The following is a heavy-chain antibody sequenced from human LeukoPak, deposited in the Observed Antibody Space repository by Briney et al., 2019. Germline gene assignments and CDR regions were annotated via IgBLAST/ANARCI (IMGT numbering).Heavy chain of an antibody. CDR2: IYYSGST. CDR1: GGSISSHY. CDR3: ARGEFDFWSGYYREARNWFDP. J-gene: IGHJ5*02. D-gene: IGHD3-3*01. V-gene: IGHV4-59*11. Sequence: PSETLSLTCTVSGGSISSHYWSWIRQPPGEGLEWIGYIYYSGSTNYNPSLKSRVTISVDTSKNQFSLKLSPVTAADTAVYYCARGEFDFWSGYYREARNWFDPWGQGTLVTVSS.